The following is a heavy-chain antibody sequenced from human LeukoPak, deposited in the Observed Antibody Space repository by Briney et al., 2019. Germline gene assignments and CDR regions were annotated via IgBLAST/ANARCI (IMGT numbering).Heavy chain of an antibody. CDR3: VRGLAEAAGVDS. Sequence: GESLKISCAASGFTFSSYSMNWVRQAPGKGLEWVSSISSSSSYIYYADSVKGRFTISRDNAKNMLFLQMNSLRYEDTANYYCVRGLAEAAGVDSWGQGTLVTVSS. J-gene: IGHJ4*02. D-gene: IGHD6-25*01. CDR2: ISSSSSYI. CDR1: GFTFSSYS. V-gene: IGHV3-21*06.